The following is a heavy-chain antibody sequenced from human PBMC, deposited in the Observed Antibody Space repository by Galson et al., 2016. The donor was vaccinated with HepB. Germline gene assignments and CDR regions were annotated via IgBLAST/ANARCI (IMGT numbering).Heavy chain of an antibody. CDR3: ARTYYDFWSGYFDY. CDR2: VYNSGGT. D-gene: IGHD3-3*01. Sequence: ETLSLTCTVSGASISSYYWSWIRQPPNKGLEWMGYVYNSGGTSYNPSLQSRVTISEDTSKNEFSLKLSSVTPADTAVYFCARTYYDFWSGYFDYRGQGIPVTVSS. CDR1: GASISSYY. V-gene: IGHV4-59*01. J-gene: IGHJ4*02.